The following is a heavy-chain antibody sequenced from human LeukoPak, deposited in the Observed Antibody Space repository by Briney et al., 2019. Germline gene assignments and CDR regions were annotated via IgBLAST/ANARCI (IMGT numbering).Heavy chain of an antibody. D-gene: IGHD2-15*01. CDR3: ARGRYCSGGSCYKDY. CDR2: IYYTGST. Sequence: SETLSLTCAVYGGSFGGYYWSWIRQPPGKGLEWIGYIYYTGSTNYKPSLKSRLTISLDTSKNQFSLNLSSVTAADTAVYYCARGRYCSGGSCYKDYWGQGTLVTVSS. J-gene: IGHJ4*02. CDR1: GGSFGGYY. V-gene: IGHV4-59*01.